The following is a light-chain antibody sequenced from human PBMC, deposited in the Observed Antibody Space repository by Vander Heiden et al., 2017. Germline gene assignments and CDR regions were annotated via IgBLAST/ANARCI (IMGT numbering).Light chain of an antibody. J-gene: IGKJ2*01. V-gene: IGKV3-20*01. Sequence: EILLTHSPGTLTLSPGERATLACSASQAISSNSVAWYQQKPGQAPRLLIDVACSRARGIPDRFSGSGSGTDITLTIRRLEPEDCAVYYCQHYGSSPPYTFGRGTKVEIK. CDR2: VAC. CDR1: QAISSNS. CDR3: QHYGSSPPYT.